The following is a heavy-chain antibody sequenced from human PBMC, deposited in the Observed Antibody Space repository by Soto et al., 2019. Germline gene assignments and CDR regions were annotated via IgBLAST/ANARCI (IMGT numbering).Heavy chain of an antibody. V-gene: IGHV3-48*02. CDR1: GGSISSSS. Sequence: ETLSLTCTVSGGSISSSSYYWGWIRQPPGKGLEWVSYISSSSSTIYYADSVKGRFTISRDNAKNSLYLQMNSLRDEDTAVYYCARVIMDVWGQGTTVTVSS. CDR2: ISSSSSTI. J-gene: IGHJ6*02. CDR3: ARVIMDV.